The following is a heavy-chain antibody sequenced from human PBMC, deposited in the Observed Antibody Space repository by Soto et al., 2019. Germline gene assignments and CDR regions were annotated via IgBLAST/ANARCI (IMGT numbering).Heavy chain of an antibody. CDR2: IIPIFGTA. CDR1: GGTFSSYS. V-gene: IGHV1-69*01. CDR3: ARDGGRHSGGIDY. D-gene: IGHD1-26*01. J-gene: IGHJ4*02. Sequence: QVQLVQSGAEVKKPGSSVKVSCKASGGTFSSYSINWVRQAPGQGLEWMGEIIPIFGTANYAQKFQGSGTMTADESTSTAFMELSSLRSEDTAVYYCARDGGRHSGGIDYWGQGTLVTVSS.